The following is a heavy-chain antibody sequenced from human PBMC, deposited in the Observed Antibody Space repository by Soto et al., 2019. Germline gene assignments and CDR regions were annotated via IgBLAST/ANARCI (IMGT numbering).Heavy chain of an antibody. Sequence: GGSLRLSCAASGFTVSSNYMSWVRQAPGKGLEWVSVIYSGGSTYYADSVKGRFTISRHNSKNTLYLQMNSLRAEDTAVDYCARGGFGDRNYYCGLDVWGQGTTVTVSS. CDR1: GFTVSSNY. CDR3: ARGGFGDRNYYCGLDV. CDR2: IYSGGST. V-gene: IGHV3-66*01. J-gene: IGHJ6*02. D-gene: IGHD3-10*01.